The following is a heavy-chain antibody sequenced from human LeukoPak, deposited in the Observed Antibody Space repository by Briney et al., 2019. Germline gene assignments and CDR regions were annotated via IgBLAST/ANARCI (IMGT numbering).Heavy chain of an antibody. CDR2: ISGYNGNT. CDR3: ARVGIVVVPALPVGAFDI. J-gene: IGHJ3*02. D-gene: IGHD2-2*01. V-gene: IGHV1-18*01. CDR1: GYSFTSYG. Sequence: ASVKVSCKASGYSFTSYGINWVRQAPGQGLEWMGWISGYNGNTNYAQKLQGRVTMTTDTSTSTAYMELRSLRSDDTAVYYCARVGIVVVPALPVGAFDIWGQGTMVTVSS.